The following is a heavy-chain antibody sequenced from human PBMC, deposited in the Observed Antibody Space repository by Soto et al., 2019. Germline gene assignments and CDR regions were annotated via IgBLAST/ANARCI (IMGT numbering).Heavy chain of an antibody. D-gene: IGHD6-13*01. CDR3: ARVAALAADDAFDI. CDR2: IWYDGSNK. Sequence: GGSLRLSCAASGFTFSSYGMHWVRQAPGKGLEWVAVIWYDGSNKYYADSVKGRFTISRDNSKNTLYLQMNSLRAEDTAVYYCARVAALAADDAFDIWGQGTMVT. CDR1: GFTFSSYG. J-gene: IGHJ3*02. V-gene: IGHV3-33*01.